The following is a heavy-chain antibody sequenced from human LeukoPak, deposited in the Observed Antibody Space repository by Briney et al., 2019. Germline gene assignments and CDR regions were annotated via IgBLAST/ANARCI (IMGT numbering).Heavy chain of an antibody. Sequence: TGGSLRLSCADSGFTFSSYSMNWVRQAPGKGLEWVSYISKTGNTKYYADSVKGRFTISRDNAKNLLYLQMNSLRAEDTAVYYCASDVAYSSSLYDETFDYWGQGTLVTVSS. J-gene: IGHJ4*02. CDR2: ISKTGNTK. CDR1: GFTFSSYS. V-gene: IGHV3-48*01. D-gene: IGHD6-13*01. CDR3: ASDVAYSSSLYDETFDY.